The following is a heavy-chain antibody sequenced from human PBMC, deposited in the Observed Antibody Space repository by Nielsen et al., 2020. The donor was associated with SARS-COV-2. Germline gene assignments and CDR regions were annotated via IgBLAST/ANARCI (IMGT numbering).Heavy chain of an antibody. Sequence: GESLKISCAASGFTFSSYWMSWVRQAPGKGLEWVANIKQDGSEKYYVDSVKGRFTISRDNAKNSLYLQMNSLRAEDTAVYYCATLPRVTFYFDYWGQGTLVTVSS. CDR3: ATLPRVTFYFDY. V-gene: IGHV3-7*03. CDR2: IKQDGSEK. CDR1: GFTFSSYW. J-gene: IGHJ4*02. D-gene: IGHD4-11*01.